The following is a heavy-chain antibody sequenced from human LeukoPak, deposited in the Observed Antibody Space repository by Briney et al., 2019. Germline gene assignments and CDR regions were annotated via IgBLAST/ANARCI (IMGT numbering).Heavy chain of an antibody. D-gene: IGHD6-6*01. J-gene: IGHJ6*03. CDR1: GGSISSSSYY. CDR2: IYYSGST. V-gene: IGHV4-39*01. Sequence: SETLSLTCTVSGGSISSSSYYWGWIRQPPGKGLEWIGSIYYSGSTYYNPSLKGRVTISVDTSKNQFSLKLSSVTAADTAVYYCARHRIAARHYYYYYMDVWGKGTTVTVSS. CDR3: ARHRIAARHYYYYYMDV.